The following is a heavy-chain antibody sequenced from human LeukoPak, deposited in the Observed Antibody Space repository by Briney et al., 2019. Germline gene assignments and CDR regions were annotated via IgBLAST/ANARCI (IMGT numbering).Heavy chain of an antibody. Sequence: GGSLRLSCAASGFTFSSYAMHWVRQTPGKGLEYVSAISTNGGGTYYANSVKGRFTISRDNSKKTLYLQMGSLRAEDMAVCFCERYCNRVTCCSGYDYWGQGRLVTV. J-gene: IGHJ4*02. CDR1: GFTFSSYA. V-gene: IGHV3-64*01. CDR2: ISTNGGGT. D-gene: IGHD2-15*01. CDR3: ERYCNRVTCCSGYDY.